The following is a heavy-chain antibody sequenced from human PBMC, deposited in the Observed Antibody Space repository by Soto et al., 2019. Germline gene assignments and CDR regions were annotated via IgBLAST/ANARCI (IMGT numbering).Heavy chain of an antibody. CDR2: ISYDGSNK. D-gene: IGHD5-12*01. V-gene: IGHV3-30*18. CDR3: AKGWDVDN. CDR1: GFTFSSYG. J-gene: IGHJ4*02. Sequence: QVQLVESGGGVVQPGRSLRLSCAASGFTFSSYGMHWVRQAPGKGLEWVAVISYDGSNKYYADSVKGRFTISRDNSKNTLYLQMNSLRAEDTAVYYCAKGWDVDNWGQGTLVTVSS.